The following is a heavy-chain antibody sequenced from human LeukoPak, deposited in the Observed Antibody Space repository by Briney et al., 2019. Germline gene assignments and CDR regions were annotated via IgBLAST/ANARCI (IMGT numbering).Heavy chain of an antibody. J-gene: IGHJ4*02. CDR3: AKDLLPYGPSRGGYFDY. CDR1: GFTFSSYA. Sequence: GGSLRLSCAASGFTFSSYAMSWVRQAPGKGLEWVSAISGSGGSTYYADSVKGRFTISRDNSKNTLYLQMNSLRAEDTAVYYCAKDLLPYGPSRGGYFDYWGQGTLVTVSS. D-gene: IGHD3-10*01. V-gene: IGHV3-23*01. CDR2: ISGSGGST.